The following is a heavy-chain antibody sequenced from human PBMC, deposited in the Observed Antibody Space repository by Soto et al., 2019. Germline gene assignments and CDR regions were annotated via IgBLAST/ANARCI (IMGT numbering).Heavy chain of an antibody. J-gene: IGHJ4*02. Sequence: EVQLLESGGGLVQPGGSLRLSCAASGFTFSNYTITWVRQAPGKGLEWVSAISGRGGNKYYADSVKGRFTISRDNSKNTLFLQINSLRVADTAVYYCAKGRGGRFAGSYPGDWGQGTLVTVSA. CDR2: ISGRGGNK. CDR1: GFTFSNYT. D-gene: IGHD1-26*01. CDR3: AKGRGGRFAGSYPGD. V-gene: IGHV3-23*01.